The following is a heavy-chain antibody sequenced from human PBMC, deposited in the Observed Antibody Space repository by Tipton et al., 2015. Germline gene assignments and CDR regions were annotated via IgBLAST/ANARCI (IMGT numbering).Heavy chain of an antibody. J-gene: IGHJ4*02. CDR3: ACQDYDSLTRDYQTVDY. CDR1: AYSISSDYY. V-gene: IGHV4-38-2*01. Sequence: TLSLTCAVSAYSISSDYYWGWIRQPPGKGLEWIGSISHSGNTYYNPSLKSRVTMSRDTSKNQFSLELTSVTAAGTAVYYCACQDYDSLTRDYQTVDYWGQGTLVTVSS. D-gene: IGHD3-9*01. CDR2: ISHSGNT.